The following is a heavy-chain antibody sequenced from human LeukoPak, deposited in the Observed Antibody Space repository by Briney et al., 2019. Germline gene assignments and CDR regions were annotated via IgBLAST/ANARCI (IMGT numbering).Heavy chain of an antibody. J-gene: IGHJ3*02. CDR1: GFTFSSYA. Sequence: GGSLRLSCAASGFTFSSYAMSWVRQAPGKGLEWVSGISGRDSTTYYADSVKGRFTISRENSKNTLYLQMNSLRAEDTAVYFCAKDSRWLQLSAFDIWGQGTMVTVSS. CDR3: AKDSRWLQLSAFDI. D-gene: IGHD5-24*01. CDR2: ISGRDSTT. V-gene: IGHV3-23*01.